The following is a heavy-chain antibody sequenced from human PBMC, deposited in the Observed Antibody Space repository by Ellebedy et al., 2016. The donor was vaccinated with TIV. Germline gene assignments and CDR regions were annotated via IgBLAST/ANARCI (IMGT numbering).Heavy chain of an antibody. CDR2: MSGSGRGR. CDR1: GFPFSKYA. CDR3: AKSPGHGGPNIYYFGMDV. J-gene: IGHJ6*02. V-gene: IGHV3-23*01. Sequence: GESLKISCVASGFPFSKYAMMWVRQTPGGALERVAAMSGSGRGRDFADSVKGRFSISRDNSKNTVYLQMNGLSADDTAKYYCAKSPGHGGPNIYYFGMDVWGQGTTVTVSS. D-gene: IGHD4-23*01.